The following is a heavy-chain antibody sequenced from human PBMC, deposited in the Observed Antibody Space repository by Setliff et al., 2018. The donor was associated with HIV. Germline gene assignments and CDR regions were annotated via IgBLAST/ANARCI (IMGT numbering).Heavy chain of an antibody. CDR1: GGSFTSRSYY. V-gene: IGHV4-39*01. CDR2: IFYSGIT. J-gene: IGHJ3*02. CDR3: ARSKTFYDFWGGYYTHGAFKI. Sequence: SETLSLTCTVSGGSFTSRSYYWGWIRQPPGKGLEWIGSIFYSGITYYNPSLKSRVTISADTSKNQFSLNLTSVTAADTAVYYCARSKTFYDFWGGYYTHGAFKIWGLGTMVTVSS. D-gene: IGHD3-3*01.